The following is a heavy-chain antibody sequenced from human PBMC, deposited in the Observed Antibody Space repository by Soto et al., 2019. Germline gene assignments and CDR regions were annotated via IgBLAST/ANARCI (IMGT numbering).Heavy chain of an antibody. CDR3: ASGLKEAGIGGNYYYGMDV. J-gene: IGHJ6*02. V-gene: IGHV1-69*12. CDR1: GSTFSNYA. Sequence: QVQLVQSGAEVKKPGSSVKVSCKASGSTFSNYAFSWVRQAPRQGLEWLGGIMPIFGRADYAQTFRGRVTITADESTSTAHMELSSLRSEDTAVYYCASGLKEAGIGGNYYYGMDVWGQGTTVTVSS. CDR2: IMPIFGRA. D-gene: IGHD6-19*01.